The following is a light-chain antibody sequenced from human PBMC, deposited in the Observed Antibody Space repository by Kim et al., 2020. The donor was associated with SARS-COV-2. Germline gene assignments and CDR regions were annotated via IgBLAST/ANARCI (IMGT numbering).Light chain of an antibody. CDR1: RSNIGAGYD. V-gene: IGLV1-40*01. J-gene: IGLJ2*01. CDR3: QSFDSSPSGSEHVV. CDR2: GNR. Sequence: QSVLTQPPSVSGAPGQRVTISCTGTRSNIGAGYDVHWYQQLPGTAPKLLIYGNRNRPSGVPDRFSGSKSGTSASLAITGLQVEDEADYYCQSFDSSPSGSEHVVFGGGTKVTVL.